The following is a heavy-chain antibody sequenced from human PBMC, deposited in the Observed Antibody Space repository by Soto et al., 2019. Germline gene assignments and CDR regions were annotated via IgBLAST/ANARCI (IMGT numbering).Heavy chain of an antibody. V-gene: IGHV1-46*01. CDR3: ARVSAHYDSGGYYSHHFDS. CDR2: INPSGGST. D-gene: IGHD3-22*01. CDR1: GYTLIMYY. Sequence: ASVKVSCKAAGYTLIMYYIHWRRQAPGQGLEWMGLINPSGGSTTYAQKFQGRVTMTRDTSTSTVYMDLSSLKSEDTAVYYCARVSAHYDSGGYYSHHFDSWGQGTLVTVSS. J-gene: IGHJ4*02.